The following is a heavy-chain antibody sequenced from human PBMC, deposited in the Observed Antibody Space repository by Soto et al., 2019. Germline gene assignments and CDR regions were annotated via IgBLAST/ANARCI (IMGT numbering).Heavy chain of an antibody. CDR2: IYYSGST. J-gene: IGHJ4*02. D-gene: IGHD4-17*01. Sequence: SETRSLTCTVSGGSISSSRYYWGWIRQPPGKGLEWIGSIYYSGSTYYNPSLKSRVTISVDTSKNQFSLKLSSVTAADTAVYYCARHDYGDHFRDYWAQGTLVTVSS. CDR1: GGSISSSRYY. CDR3: ARHDYGDHFRDY. V-gene: IGHV4-39*01.